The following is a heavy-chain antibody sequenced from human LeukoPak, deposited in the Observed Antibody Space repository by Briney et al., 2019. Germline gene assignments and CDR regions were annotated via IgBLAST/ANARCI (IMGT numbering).Heavy chain of an antibody. Sequence: GASVKVSCNASGGTFSTYAISWVRQAPGQGLEWMGGITPILGTANYAQKFQGRVTINADQSTSTAYMELSSLRSEDTAVYYCARSLIDYGGSYDAFDIWGQGTMVTISS. CDR1: GGTFSTYA. CDR3: ARSLIDYGGSYDAFDI. CDR2: ITPILGTA. D-gene: IGHD4-23*01. J-gene: IGHJ3*02. V-gene: IGHV1-69*10.